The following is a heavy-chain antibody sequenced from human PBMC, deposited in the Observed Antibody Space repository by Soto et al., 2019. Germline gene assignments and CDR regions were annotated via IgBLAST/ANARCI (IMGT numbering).Heavy chain of an antibody. CDR2: ISYDGSNK. Sequence: QVQLVESGGGVVQPGRSLRLSCAASGFTFSSYGMHWVRQAPGKGLEWVAVISYDGSNKYYADSVKGRFTISRDNSKNTLYLQVNSLRAEGTAVYYCAKDVDMIVDFWRQGTMVTVSS. CDR1: GFTFSSYG. J-gene: IGHJ3*01. D-gene: IGHD3-22*01. V-gene: IGHV3-30*18. CDR3: AKDVDMIVDF.